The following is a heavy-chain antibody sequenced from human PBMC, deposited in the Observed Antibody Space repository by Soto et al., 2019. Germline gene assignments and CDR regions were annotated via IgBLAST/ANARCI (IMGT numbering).Heavy chain of an antibody. CDR2: INWNGGST. CDR1: GFTFDDYG. Sequence: PGRSLRLSCAASGFTFDDYGMSWVRQAPGKGLEWVSGINWNGGSTGYADSVKGRFTISRDNAKNSLYLQMNSLRAEDTALYYCARNHGGNSGNSWFDPWGQGTLVTVSS. V-gene: IGHV3-20*04. J-gene: IGHJ5*02. CDR3: ARNHGGNSGNSWFDP. D-gene: IGHD2-21*02.